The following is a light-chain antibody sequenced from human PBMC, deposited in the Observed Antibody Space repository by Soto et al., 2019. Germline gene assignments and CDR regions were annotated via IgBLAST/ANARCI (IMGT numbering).Light chain of an antibody. CDR3: QQYNKWWT. CDR2: GAS. CDR1: QSVNNN. V-gene: IGKV3-15*01. Sequence: EIVMTQSPATLSVSPGERATLSCRASQSVNNNLAWYQQKPGQAPRLLIYGASTRATGIPARFSGSVSGSDFTLNISSLQSEDFAIYYCQQYNKWWTLGQGTKVEI. J-gene: IGKJ1*01.